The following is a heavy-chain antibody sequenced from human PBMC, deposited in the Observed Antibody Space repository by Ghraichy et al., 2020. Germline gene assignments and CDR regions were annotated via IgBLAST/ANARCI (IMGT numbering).Heavy chain of an antibody. D-gene: IGHD2-21*01. V-gene: IGHV4-39*01. CDR3: ARHFIAVWGVAEGGSMDV. J-gene: IGHJ6*02. Sequence: SETLSLTCSVSGGSIRSYRYYWGWVRQSPGNGLEWIGSIYEGGITYYNPSLKSRVTASVDTSKNQFSLRLTSVTAADTAVYYCARHFIAVWGVAEGGSMDVWGQGTTVTVSS. CDR1: GGSIRSYRYY. CDR2: IYEGGIT.